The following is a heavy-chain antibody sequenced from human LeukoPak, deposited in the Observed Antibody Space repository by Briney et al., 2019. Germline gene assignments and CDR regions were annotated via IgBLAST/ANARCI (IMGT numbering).Heavy chain of an antibody. J-gene: IGHJ4*02. V-gene: IGHV3-74*01. CDR1: GFTFSSYW. D-gene: IGHD2-2*01. CDR2: INSDGGTT. CDR3: ARENCGSTSCYWGFDY. Sequence: GRSLRLSCAASGFTFSSYWIHWVRQAPGKGLVWVSRINSDGGTTTYADSVKGRFTISRDNAKNTLYLQMSSLRVEDTAMYYCARENCGSTSCYWGFDYWGLGTLVTVSS.